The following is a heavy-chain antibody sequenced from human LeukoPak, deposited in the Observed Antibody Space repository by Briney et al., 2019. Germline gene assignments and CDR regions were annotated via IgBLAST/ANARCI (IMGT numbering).Heavy chain of an antibody. J-gene: IGHJ6*02. D-gene: IGHD4-11*01. CDR1: GDSISSYY. Sequence: PSETLSLTCTVSGDSISSYYWSWIRQPPGKGLEWIGYIYYSGSTYYNPSLKSRVTISVDTSKNQFSLKLSSVTAADTAVYYCARYSSYYGMDVWGQGTTVTVPS. CDR2: IYYSGST. CDR3: ARYSSYYGMDV. V-gene: IGHV4-59*06.